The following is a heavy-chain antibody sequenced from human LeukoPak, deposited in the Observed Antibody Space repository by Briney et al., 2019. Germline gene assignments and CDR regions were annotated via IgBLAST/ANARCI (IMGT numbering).Heavy chain of an antibody. V-gene: IGHV1-46*01. CDR1: GYTFTGYY. J-gene: IGHJ6*04. D-gene: IGHD3-3*01. Sequence: ASVKFSCKASGYTFTGYYMHWVRQAPGQGLEWMGIINPSCGSTSYAQKFHGRVTITADESTSTAYMELSSLRAEDTAVYYCARDLARSSPSPVFWSGYIDVWGKGTTVTVSS. CDR2: INPSCGST. CDR3: ARDLARSSPSPVFWSGYIDV.